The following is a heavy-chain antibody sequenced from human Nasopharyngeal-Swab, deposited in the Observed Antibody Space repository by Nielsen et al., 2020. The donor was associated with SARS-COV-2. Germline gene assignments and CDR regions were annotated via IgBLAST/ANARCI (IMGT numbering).Heavy chain of an antibody. CDR3: ARDLTNSIAVAGNYYYGMDV. CDR1: GYTFTSYY. CDR2: INPRGGST. J-gene: IGHJ6*02. V-gene: IGHV1-46*01. D-gene: IGHD6-19*01. Sequence: ASVKVSCKASGYTFTSYYMHWVRQAPGQGLEWMGIINPRGGSTSDAQKFQGRVTMTRDTSTSTVYMELSSLRSEDTAVYYCARDLTNSIAVAGNYYYGMDVWGQGTTVTVSS.